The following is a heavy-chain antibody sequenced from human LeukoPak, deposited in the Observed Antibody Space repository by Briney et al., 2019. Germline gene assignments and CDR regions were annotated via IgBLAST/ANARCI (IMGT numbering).Heavy chain of an antibody. CDR1: GGSISSSSYY. CDR2: IYYSGST. J-gene: IGHJ4*02. Sequence: SETLSLTCTVSGGSISSSSYYWGWIRQPPGKGLEWIGSIYYSGSTYYNPSLKSRVTISVDTSKNQFFLKLNSVTAADTAVYYCARSRGGYKWDFDYWGQGTLVTVSS. CDR3: ARSRGGYKWDFDY. D-gene: IGHD5-24*01. V-gene: IGHV4-39*07.